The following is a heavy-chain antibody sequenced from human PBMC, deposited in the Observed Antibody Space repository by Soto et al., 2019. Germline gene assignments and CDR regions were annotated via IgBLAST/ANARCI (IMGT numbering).Heavy chain of an antibody. Sequence: QVQLVESGGGVVQPGRSLRLSCAASGFTFSSYGMHWVRQAPGKGLVWVAVISYDGSNKYYADSVKGRFTISRDNSKNTLYLQRNSLRAEDTAVYYCAKETYSGPLDYWGQGTMVTVSS. CDR1: GFTFSSYG. V-gene: IGHV3-30*18. J-gene: IGHJ4*02. D-gene: IGHD2-15*01. CDR3: AKETYSGPLDY. CDR2: ISYDGSNK.